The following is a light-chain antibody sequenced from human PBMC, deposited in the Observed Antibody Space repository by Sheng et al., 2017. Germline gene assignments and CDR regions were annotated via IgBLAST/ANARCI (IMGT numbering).Light chain of an antibody. CDR3: QQYNNWPPWT. J-gene: IGKJ1*01. CDR1: QSVSTTN. CDR2: GAS. V-gene: IGKV3-15*01. Sequence: EIVMTQSPATLSVSPGERATLSCRASQSVSTTNLRVYQQKPGQAPRLLIYGASTRATGIPARFSGSGSGTEFTLTISSLQSEDFAVYYCQQYNNWPPWTFGQGTKVEIK.